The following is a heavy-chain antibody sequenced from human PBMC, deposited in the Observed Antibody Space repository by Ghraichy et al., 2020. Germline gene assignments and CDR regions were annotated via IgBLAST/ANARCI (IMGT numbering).Heavy chain of an antibody. J-gene: IGHJ4*02. Sequence: ASVKVSCKASGYTFTGYYMHWVRQAPGQGLEWMGWINPNSGGTNYAQKFQGWVTMTRDTSISTAYMELSRLRSDDTAVYYCARGNGYDFWSGPGLDWGQGTLVTVSS. V-gene: IGHV1-2*04. CDR2: INPNSGGT. CDR1: GYTFTGYY. CDR3: ARGNGYDFWSGPGLD. D-gene: IGHD3-3*01.